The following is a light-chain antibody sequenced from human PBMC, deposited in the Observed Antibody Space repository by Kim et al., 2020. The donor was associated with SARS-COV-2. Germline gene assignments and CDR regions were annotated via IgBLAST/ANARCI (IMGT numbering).Light chain of an antibody. CDR1: SLRSYY. CDR3: NSRDSSGNLWV. J-gene: IGLJ3*02. V-gene: IGLV3-19*01. Sequence: SSELTQDPAVSVALGQTVRITCQGDSLRSYYASWYQQKPGQAPVLVIYGKNNRPSGIPDRFSGSSSGNTTSFTITGAQAEAEADYYCNSRDSSGNLWVFG. CDR2: GKN.